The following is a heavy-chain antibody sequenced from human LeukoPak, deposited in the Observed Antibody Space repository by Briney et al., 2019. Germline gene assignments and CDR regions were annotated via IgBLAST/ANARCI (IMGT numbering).Heavy chain of an antibody. V-gene: IGHV3-48*01. D-gene: IGHD2-2*01. J-gene: IGHJ4*02. Sequence: GGSLRLSCAASGFTFSSYSMNWVRQTPGKGLEWISYICSSSSTIYYADSVKGRFAISRDNAKNSLYLQMDSLRAEDTAVYYCATGMWGYCSATSCPLDFWGQGTLVTVSS. CDR2: ICSSSSTI. CDR3: ATGMWGYCSATSCPLDF. CDR1: GFTFSSYS.